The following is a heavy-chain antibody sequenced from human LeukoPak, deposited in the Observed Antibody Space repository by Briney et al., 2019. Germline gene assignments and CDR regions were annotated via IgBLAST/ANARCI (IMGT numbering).Heavy chain of an antibody. CDR1: GYTFSTFG. J-gene: IGHJ4*02. V-gene: IGHV1-18*01. CDR2: IAPYNNNT. D-gene: IGHD3-16*01. Sequence: GASVKVSCKASGYTFSTFGFVWLRQAPGQGLEWMGWIAPYNNNTLYAQNFQDRVTMTTDKAASTAFLELRSLRFDDTAIYYCARAASSYETSAYHRLWGQGTLVTVSS. CDR3: ARAASSYETSAYHRL.